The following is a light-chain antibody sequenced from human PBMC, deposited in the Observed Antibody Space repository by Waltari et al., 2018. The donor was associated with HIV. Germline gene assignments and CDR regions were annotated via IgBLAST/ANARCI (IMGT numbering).Light chain of an antibody. J-gene: IGKJ4*01. V-gene: IGKV4-1*01. CDR2: WAS. Sequence: DIVMTQSPDSLAVSLGERATINCKSRQSVLYSSNNKNYLAWYQQKPGQPPKLRIYWASTRESGVPDRFSGSGSETDFTLTISSLQAEDVAVYYCQQYYSTPPTFGGGTKVEIK. CDR1: QSVLYSSNNKNY. CDR3: QQYYSTPPT.